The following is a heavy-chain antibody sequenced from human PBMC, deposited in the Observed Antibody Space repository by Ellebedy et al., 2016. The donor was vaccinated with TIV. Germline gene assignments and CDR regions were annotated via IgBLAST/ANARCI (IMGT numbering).Heavy chain of an antibody. D-gene: IGHD4-17*01. V-gene: IGHV5-10-1*01. Sequence: GESLKISCQGSGYNFTNYWISWVRQMPGKGLEWVGTIDPSNSYTNYSPSFQGHVTISVNKSFSAAFLQWRRLKASDTAMYYCARQGYGDYVEATVSVDYWGQGTLVTVSS. CDR2: IDPSNSYT. J-gene: IGHJ4*02. CDR3: ARQGYGDYVEATVSVDY. CDR1: GYNFTNYW.